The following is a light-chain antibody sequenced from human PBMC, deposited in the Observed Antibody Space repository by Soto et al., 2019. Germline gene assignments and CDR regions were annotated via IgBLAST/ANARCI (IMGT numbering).Light chain of an antibody. CDR3: QQYGSSPGT. J-gene: IGKJ1*01. Sequence: EIVLTQSPGTLSLSPGERATLSCRASQSVSSSYLAWYQQKPGQAPRLLIYGASSRATGIPDRFSGSGSGTDFTLTISRLEPEDFAVYYCQQYGSSPGTFGPGTKGHIK. CDR1: QSVSSSY. CDR2: GAS. V-gene: IGKV3-20*01.